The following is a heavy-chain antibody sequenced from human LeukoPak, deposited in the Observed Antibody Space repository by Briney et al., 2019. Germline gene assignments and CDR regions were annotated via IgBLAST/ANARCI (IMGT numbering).Heavy chain of an antibody. V-gene: IGHV4-59*01. Sequence: SEXXXXTXTXXGGXISGYYWSWIRQPPGKGLEWIAYIYYNGISNYNPSLKSRVSISVDTSKNQFSLKLNSVTAADTAVYYCASSNTGSYNDAFDIWGQGTMVTVSS. CDR2: IYYNGIS. CDR1: GGXISGYY. CDR3: ASSNTGSYNDAFDI. J-gene: IGHJ3*02. D-gene: IGHD1-26*01.